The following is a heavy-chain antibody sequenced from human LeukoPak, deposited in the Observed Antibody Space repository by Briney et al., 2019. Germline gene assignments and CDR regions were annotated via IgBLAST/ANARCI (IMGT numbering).Heavy chain of an antibody. Sequence: PSETLSLTCAVYGVSFSGYYWSWIRQPPGKGLEWIGYIYYSGSTNYNPSLKSRVTISVDTSKNQFSLKLSSVTAADTAVYYCARAYSSSSGRGFDYWGQGTLVTVSS. CDR2: IYYSGST. CDR3: ARAYSSSSGRGFDY. CDR1: GVSFSGYY. D-gene: IGHD6-13*01. V-gene: IGHV4-59*01. J-gene: IGHJ4*02.